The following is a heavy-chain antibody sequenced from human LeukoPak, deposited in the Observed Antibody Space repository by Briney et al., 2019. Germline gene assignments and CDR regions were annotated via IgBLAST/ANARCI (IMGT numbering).Heavy chain of an antibody. CDR2: IKQDGSEK. V-gene: IGHV3-7*01. D-gene: IGHD3-10*01. CDR1: GFTFSSYW. J-gene: IGHJ3*02. CDR3: ARDVYYYGSGSKVGAFDI. Sequence: GGSLRLSCAASGFTFSSYWMSWVRQAPGKGLEGVANIKQDGSEKYYVDSVKGRFTISRDNAKNSLYLLMNSLRAEDTAVYYCARDVYYYGSGSKVGAFDIWGQGTMVTVSS.